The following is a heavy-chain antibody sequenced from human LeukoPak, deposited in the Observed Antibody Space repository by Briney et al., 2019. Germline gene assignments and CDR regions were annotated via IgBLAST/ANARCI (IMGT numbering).Heavy chain of an antibody. CDR1: GFSFSNYG. Sequence: GGSLRLSCAASGFSFSNYGMNWVRQAPGKGLEWVSGIIGSGGTTYYADSVKGRFTISRDNSKNTLYLQMNSLRAEDTAVYYCAKGLLWFGELFDYWGQGTLVTVSS. D-gene: IGHD3-10*01. V-gene: IGHV3-23*01. CDR3: AKGLLWFGELFDY. CDR2: IIGSGGTT. J-gene: IGHJ4*02.